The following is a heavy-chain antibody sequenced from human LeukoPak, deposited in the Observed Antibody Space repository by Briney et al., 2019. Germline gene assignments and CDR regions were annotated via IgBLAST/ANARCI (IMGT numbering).Heavy chain of an antibody. CDR2: ISCSSCYK. D-gene: IGHD3-22*01. V-gene: IGHV3-21*01. J-gene: IGHJ4*02. Sequence: NPGGSLRLSCAASGFTFSSYSMNWVRQAPGKGLEWGSDISCSSCYKFYADSVKGRFPISRDNAKNSLYLQMNSLRAEDTAVYYCARVIGNYDSSGYYSDWGQGTLVTVSS. CDR1: GFTFSSYS. CDR3: ARVIGNYDSSGYYSD.